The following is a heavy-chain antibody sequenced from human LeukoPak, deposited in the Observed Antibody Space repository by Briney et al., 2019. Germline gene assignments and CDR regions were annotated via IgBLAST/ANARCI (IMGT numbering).Heavy chain of an antibody. CDR3: ARGSYGYCSSTSCPYYYYYGMDV. Sequence: SETLSLTCTVSGDSISTYYWSWIRQPPGKGLEWIGYLYYTGSTNYNPSLKSRVTISVDTSKNQFSLKLSSVTAADTAVYYCARGSYGYCSSTSCPYYYYYGMDVWGQGTTVTVSS. CDR1: GDSISTYY. J-gene: IGHJ6*02. CDR2: LYYTGST. D-gene: IGHD2-2*01. V-gene: IGHV4-59*08.